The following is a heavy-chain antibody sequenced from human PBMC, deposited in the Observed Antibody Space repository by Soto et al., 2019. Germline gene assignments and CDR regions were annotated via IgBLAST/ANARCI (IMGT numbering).Heavy chain of an antibody. Sequence: ASVKVSCKASGYTFTSYGISWVRQAPGQGLEWMGWISAYNGNTNYAQKLQGRVTMTTDTSTSTAYMELRSLRSDDTAVYYCARESPSITIFGVVTTYCFDYWGQGTLVTVSS. CDR2: ISAYNGNT. D-gene: IGHD3-3*01. V-gene: IGHV1-18*01. CDR3: ARESPSITIFGVVTTYCFDY. J-gene: IGHJ4*02. CDR1: GYTFTSYG.